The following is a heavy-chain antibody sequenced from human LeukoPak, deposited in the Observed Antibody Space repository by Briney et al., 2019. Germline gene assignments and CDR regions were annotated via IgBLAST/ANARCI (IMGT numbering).Heavy chain of an antibody. V-gene: IGHV3-74*01. CDR3: ARTYCIGSSCPGVFEY. CDR1: GFSLSGYW. J-gene: IGHJ4*02. Sequence: PGGSLRLSCVASGFSLSGYWMYWVRQAPGKGLMYISRNNGDGSTTNYADVVKGRFTMSRDNVKNTLYLQMNSLRVEDTAVYYCARTYCIGSSCPGVFEYWGQGTLVTVSS. CDR2: NNGDGSTT. D-gene: IGHD2-15*01.